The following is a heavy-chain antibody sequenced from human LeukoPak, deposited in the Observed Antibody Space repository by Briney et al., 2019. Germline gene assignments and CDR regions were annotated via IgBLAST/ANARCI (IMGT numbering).Heavy chain of an antibody. CDR2: IYPGYSDT. CDR1: GYNFTNSW. CDR3: ARRESSSRDWFDP. Sequence: GESLKISCKGSGYNFTNSWIAWGRQMPGKGLEWMGIIYPGYSDTRYSPSFQGQVTISAEKSINTAYMQWSSLNASDTAMYYCARRESSSRDWFDPWGQGTLVTVSS. D-gene: IGHD3-22*01. J-gene: IGHJ5*02. V-gene: IGHV5-51*01.